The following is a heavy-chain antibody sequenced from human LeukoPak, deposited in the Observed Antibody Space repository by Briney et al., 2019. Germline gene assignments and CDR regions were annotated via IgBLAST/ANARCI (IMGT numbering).Heavy chain of an antibody. V-gene: IGHV4-59*01. CDR3: ATLTGGDDAFDI. CDR1: GGSFSDYY. Sequence: SETLSLTCTISGGSFSDYYWSWIRQPPGKGLEWIGSIYYSGSTYYNPSLKSRVTISVDTSKNQFSLKLSSVTAADTAVYYCATLTGGDDAFDIWGQGTMVTVSS. D-gene: IGHD4-23*01. CDR2: IYYSGST. J-gene: IGHJ3*02.